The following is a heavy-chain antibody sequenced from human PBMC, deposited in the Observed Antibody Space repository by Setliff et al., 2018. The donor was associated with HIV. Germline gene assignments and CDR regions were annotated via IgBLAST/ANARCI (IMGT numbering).Heavy chain of an antibody. D-gene: IGHD3-10*01. CDR1: GASISSGSYF. Sequence: SETLSLTCTVSGASISSGSYFWGWFRQPAGKGLEWIGEINHSGSTNYNPSLKSRVTISVDTSMDQFSLELRSVTAADTALYYCAPRHHKYGFLWGQGTLVTVSS. CDR2: INHSGST. CDR3: APRHHKYGFL. J-gene: IGHJ4*02. V-gene: IGHV4-39*07.